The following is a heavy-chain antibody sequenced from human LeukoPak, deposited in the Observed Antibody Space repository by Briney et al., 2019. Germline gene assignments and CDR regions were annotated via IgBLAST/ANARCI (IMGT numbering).Heavy chain of an antibody. CDR1: GGTFSSYA. Sequence: SVKVSCKASGGTFSSYAISWVRQAPGQGLEWMGGIIPIFGTANYAQKFQGRVTITTDESTSTAYMELSSLRSEDTAVYYCASRMGHQSENYYYYYYMDVWGKGTTVTVSS. D-gene: IGHD1-14*01. CDR2: IIPIFGTA. CDR3: ASRMGHQSENYYYYYYMDV. J-gene: IGHJ6*03. V-gene: IGHV1-69*05.